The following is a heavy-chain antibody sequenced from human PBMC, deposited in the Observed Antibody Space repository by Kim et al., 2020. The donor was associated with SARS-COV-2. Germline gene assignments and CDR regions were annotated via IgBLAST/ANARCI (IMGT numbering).Heavy chain of an antibody. CDR3: ALNEGGYYYGMDV. D-gene: IGHD1-26*01. Sequence: YADSVKGRFTISRDNAKNSLYLQMNSLRAEDTAVYYCALNEGGYYYGMDVWGQGTTVTVSS. J-gene: IGHJ6*02. V-gene: IGHV3-11*01.